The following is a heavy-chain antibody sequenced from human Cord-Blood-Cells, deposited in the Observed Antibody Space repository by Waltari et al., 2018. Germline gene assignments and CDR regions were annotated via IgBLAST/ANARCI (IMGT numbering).Heavy chain of an antibody. J-gene: IGHJ3*02. V-gene: IGHV4-34*01. CDR1: GGSFSGSY. D-gene: IGHD7-27*01. CDR2: INHSGST. CDR3: ARDSQLGMGAFDI. Sequence: QVQLQQWGAGLLKPSETPSLTCAAYGGSFSGSYWSWIRQPPGKGLEWIGEINHSGSTNYNPSLKSRVTISVDTSKNQFSLKLSSVTAADTAVYYCARDSQLGMGAFDIWGQGTMVTVSS.